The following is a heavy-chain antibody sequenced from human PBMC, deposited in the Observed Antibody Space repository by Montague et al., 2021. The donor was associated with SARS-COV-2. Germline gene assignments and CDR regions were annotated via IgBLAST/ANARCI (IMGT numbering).Heavy chain of an antibody. CDR1: GGSFSGYN. CDR2: INDSGGT. D-gene: IGHD4/OR15-4a*01. CDR3: ARGVPGY. Sequence: SETLSLTCAVYGGSFSGYNWGWVRQSPGKGLEWIGQINDSGGTKYNQSLKSRVTISLDTSKNKFSLKLSSVTAADTAVYYCARGVPGYWGQGTLVTVSS. V-gene: IGHV4-34*01. J-gene: IGHJ4*02.